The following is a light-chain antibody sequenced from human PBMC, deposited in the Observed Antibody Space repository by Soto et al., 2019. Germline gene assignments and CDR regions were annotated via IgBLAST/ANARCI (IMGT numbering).Light chain of an antibody. J-gene: IGKJ1*01. CDR1: QTISSW. CDR3: QHYNSYSEA. CDR2: KAS. Sequence: IQMTQSPSTPSESAGDRVTITWRASQTISSWLAWYQQKPGKAPKLLMCKASTLKSGVPSRFSGSGSGTEFTLTISSLQPDDFAAYYCQHYNSYSEAFGQGTKVDFK. V-gene: IGKV1-5*03.